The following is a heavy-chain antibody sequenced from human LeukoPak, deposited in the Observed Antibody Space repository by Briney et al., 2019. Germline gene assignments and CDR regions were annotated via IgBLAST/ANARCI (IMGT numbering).Heavy chain of an antibody. V-gene: IGHV3-66*01. J-gene: IGHJ4*02. CDR3: ASNILTTYYYDSSGYYSD. CDR1: GFTVSSNY. D-gene: IGHD3-22*01. Sequence: GGSLRLSCAASGFTVSSNYMSWVRQAPGKGLAWVSVIYSGGSTYYADSVKGRFTISRDNSKNTLYLQMNSLRAEDTAVYYCASNILTTYYYDSSGYYSDWGQGTLVTVSS. CDR2: IYSGGST.